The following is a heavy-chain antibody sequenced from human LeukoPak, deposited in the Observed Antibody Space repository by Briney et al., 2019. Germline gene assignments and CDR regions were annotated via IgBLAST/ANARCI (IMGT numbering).Heavy chain of an antibody. CDR3: ASDDSSGYYYVY. J-gene: IGHJ4*02. CDR1: GYTFTSYA. V-gene: IGHV1-3*01. D-gene: IGHD3-22*01. CDR2: INAGNGNT. Sequence: ASVKVSCKASGYTFTSYAMHWVRQAPGQRLEWMGWINAGNGNTKYSQKFQGRVTITRDTSASTAYMELSSLGSEDTAVYYCASDDSSGYYYVYWGQGTLVTVSS.